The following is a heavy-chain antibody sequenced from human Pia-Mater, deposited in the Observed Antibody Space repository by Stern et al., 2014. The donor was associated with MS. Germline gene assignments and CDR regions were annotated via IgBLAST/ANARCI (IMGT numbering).Heavy chain of an antibody. CDR1: GDTFTDYA. CDR3: ASEFGSLAMDV. J-gene: IGHJ6*01. Sequence: VQLVESGAEVKKPGSSVKVSCKASGDTFTDYAINWVRQAPGKGPEWMGGITPIFGSAEYAQEFQGRLTITTARSTRNAYVDLSSLTSKDTAVYYCASEFGSLAMDVWGQGTTVIVSS. CDR2: ITPIFGSA. D-gene: IGHD3-16*01. V-gene: IGHV1-69*06.